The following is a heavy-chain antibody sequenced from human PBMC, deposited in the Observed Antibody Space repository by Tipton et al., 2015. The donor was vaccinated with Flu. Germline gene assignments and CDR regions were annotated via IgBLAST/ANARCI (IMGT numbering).Heavy chain of an antibody. J-gene: IGHJ4*02. V-gene: IGHV4-61*02. Sequence: TLSLTCTVSGGSISSGSYYWSWIRQPAGKGLEWIGRIYTSGSTNYNPSLKSRVTISVDTSKNQFSLKLSSVTAADTAVYYCAGEGYKSGGYGRFDYWGQGTLVTVSS. CDR1: GGSISSGSYY. D-gene: IGHD1-26*01. CDR3: AGEGYKSGGYGRFDY. CDR2: IYTSGST.